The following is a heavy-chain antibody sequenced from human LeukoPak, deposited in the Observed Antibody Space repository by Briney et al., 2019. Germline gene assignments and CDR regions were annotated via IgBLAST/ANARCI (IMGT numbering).Heavy chain of an antibody. CDR2: IFHSGHS. J-gene: IGHJ5*02. D-gene: IGHD3-10*01. V-gene: IGHV4-30-2*01. Sequence: SQTLSLTCAVYGDSISSGDYSWSWLRQPSGKGLEWIGYIFHSGHSYYNPSLKSRVTISVDRSKSQFSLRLTSVTAADTAIYYCARELWFVNAPGSWLDPWGQGTQVTVSS. CDR1: GDSISSGDYS. CDR3: ARELWFVNAPGSWLDP.